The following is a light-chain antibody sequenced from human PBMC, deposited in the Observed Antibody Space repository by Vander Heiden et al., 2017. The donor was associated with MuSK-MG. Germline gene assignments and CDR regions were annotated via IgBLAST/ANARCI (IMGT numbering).Light chain of an antibody. Sequence: QVVVTQEPSLTVSPGGTVTLTCGSSTGAVSRAQYPYWFQQKPGQAPRILIYDADNRQSWTPARFSGSLLGGKAALTLSGAHPEDEADYYCLLSYGTGVVFGGGTKLTVL. V-gene: IGLV7-46*01. CDR1: TGAVSRAQY. CDR3: LLSYGTGVV. CDR2: DAD. J-gene: IGLJ2*01.